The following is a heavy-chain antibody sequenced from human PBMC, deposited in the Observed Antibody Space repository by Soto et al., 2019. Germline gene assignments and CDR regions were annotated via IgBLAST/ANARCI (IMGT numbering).Heavy chain of an antibody. D-gene: IGHD2-15*01. V-gene: IGHV4-59*01. J-gene: IGHJ5*02. CDR1: GGSISSYY. CDR3: ARVRGGSGKSNWFDP. CDR2: IYYSGST. Sequence: SETLYITCTVSGGSISSYYCSFIRQAPGKGLEWIVYIYYSGSTNYNPSLKSRVTISVDTSKNQFSLKLSSVTAADTAVYYCARVRGGSGKSNWFDPWGQGTLVTVSS.